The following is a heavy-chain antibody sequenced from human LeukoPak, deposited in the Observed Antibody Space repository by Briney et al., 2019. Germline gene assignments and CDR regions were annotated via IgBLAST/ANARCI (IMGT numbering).Heavy chain of an antibody. CDR3: ARKAYGAGSYYYYYCLDV. CDR1: GGFFSGCY. Sequence: SETLSLTCAVYGGFFSGCYWSWIRQPPGKGLEWIGEINHSGSTNYNPSLKSRVTISVDTSKNQFSLKLSSVTAADPAVYYCARKAYGAGSYYYYYCLDVCGKGTTVTVS. D-gene: IGHD3-10*01. CDR2: INHSGST. V-gene: IGHV4-34*01. J-gene: IGHJ6*03.